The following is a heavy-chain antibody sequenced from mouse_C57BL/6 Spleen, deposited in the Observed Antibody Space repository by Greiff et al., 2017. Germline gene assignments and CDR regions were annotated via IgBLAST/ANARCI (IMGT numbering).Heavy chain of an antibody. D-gene: IGHD2-2*01. CDR3: ARGGYGDDVGGYAMDY. Sequence: VQLQQSDAELVKPGASVKISCKASGYTFTDHTIHWMKQRPEQGLEWIGYIYPRDGSTKYNEKFKGKATLTADKSSSTAYRQLNSLTSEDSAVYDGARGGYGDDVGGYAMDYWGQGTTLTVSS. J-gene: IGHJ4*01. CDR2: IYPRDGST. CDR1: GYTFTDHT. V-gene: IGHV1-78*01.